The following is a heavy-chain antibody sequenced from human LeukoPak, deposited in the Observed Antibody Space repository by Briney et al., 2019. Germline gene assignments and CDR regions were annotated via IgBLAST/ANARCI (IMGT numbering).Heavy chain of an antibody. V-gene: IGHV4-39*01. Sequence: SETLSLTCTVSGGSISSSSYYWGWIRQPPGKGLEWIGSIYYSGSTYYNPSLKSRVTISVDTSKNQFSLKLSSVTAADTAVYYCARTGGKWELPGYFGYWGQGTLVTVSS. CDR1: GGSISSSSYY. CDR2: IYYSGST. J-gene: IGHJ4*02. D-gene: IGHD1-26*01. CDR3: ARTGGKWELPGYFGY.